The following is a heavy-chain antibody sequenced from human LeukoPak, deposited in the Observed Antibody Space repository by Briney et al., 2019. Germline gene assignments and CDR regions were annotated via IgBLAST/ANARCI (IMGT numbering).Heavy chain of an antibody. CDR2: ISSSSSTI. CDR1: GFTFSSYS. Sequence: GGSLRLSCAASGFTFSSYSMNWVRQAPGKGLEWVSYISSSSSTIYYADSVKGRFTISRDNAKNSLHLQMNSLRDEDTAVYYCAREIRFLEWLPPGWFDPWGQGTLVTVSS. CDR3: AREIRFLEWLPPGWFDP. V-gene: IGHV3-48*02. D-gene: IGHD3-3*01. J-gene: IGHJ5*02.